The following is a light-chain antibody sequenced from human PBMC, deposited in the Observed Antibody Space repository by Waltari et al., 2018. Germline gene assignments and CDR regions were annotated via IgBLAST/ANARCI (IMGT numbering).Light chain of an antibody. CDR1: IGTSTL. CDR3: CSNNEGHAHV. V-gene: IGLV2-23*01. J-gene: IGLJ1*01. CDR2: HSS. Sequence: QSALTQPPSASGTPGQSVTIPCTGPIGTSTLVSWYRQLPGTVPKLILYHSSERPSGTSVRFSGSRSGNTASLTISGLQSDDEADYYCCSNNEGHAHVFGTGTRVTVL.